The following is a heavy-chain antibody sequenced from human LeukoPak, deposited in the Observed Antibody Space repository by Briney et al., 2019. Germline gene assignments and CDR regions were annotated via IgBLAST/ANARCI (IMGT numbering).Heavy chain of an antibody. D-gene: IGHD5-24*01. J-gene: IGHJ4*02. V-gene: IGHV1-69*13. CDR1: GGTFSSYA. CDR3: ARVREMATIAADY. CDR2: IIPIFGTA. Sequence: SVKVSCKASGGTFSSYAISWVRQAPGQGLEWMGGIIPIFGTANYAQKFQGRVTITADESTSTAYMELSSLRSEDTAVYYCARVREMATIAADYWGQGTLVTVSS.